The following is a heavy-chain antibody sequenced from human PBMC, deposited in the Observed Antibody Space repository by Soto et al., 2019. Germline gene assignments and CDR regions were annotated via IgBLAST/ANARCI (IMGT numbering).Heavy chain of an antibody. CDR3: ARGSTYYYGSGIYPYFDY. J-gene: IGHJ4*02. D-gene: IGHD3-10*01. Sequence: GESLKISCKGSGYSFTSYWIGWVRQMPGKGLEWMGIIYPGDSDTRYSPSFQGQVTISADKSISTAYLQWSSLKASDTAMYYCARGSTYYYGSGIYPYFDYWGQGTLVTVSS. V-gene: IGHV5-51*01. CDR1: GYSFTSYW. CDR2: IYPGDSDT.